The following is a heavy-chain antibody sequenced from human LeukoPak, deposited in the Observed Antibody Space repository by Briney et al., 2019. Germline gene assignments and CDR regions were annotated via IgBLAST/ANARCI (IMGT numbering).Heavy chain of an antibody. CDR3: ARETTNLCSSTSCWYFDL. CDR1: GGSISSGGYY. J-gene: IGHJ2*01. V-gene: IGHV4-31*03. CDR2: IYYSGST. Sequence: SETLSLTCTVSGGSISSGGYYWSWIRQHPGKGLELIGYIYYSGSTYYNPSLKSRVTISVDTSKNQFSLKLSSVTAADTAVYYCARETTNLCSSTSCWYFDLWGRGTLVTVSS. D-gene: IGHD2-2*01.